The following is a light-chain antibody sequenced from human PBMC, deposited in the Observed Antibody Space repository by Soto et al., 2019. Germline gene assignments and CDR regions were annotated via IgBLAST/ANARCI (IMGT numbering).Light chain of an antibody. J-gene: IGKJ1*01. V-gene: IGKV1-39*01. CDR1: QSVSSD. Sequence: DIRMTQSPSSLSASVGDRVTITCRASQSVSSDLNWYKQKPGKAPQLLIYAASGLQSGVPSRFSGSGSGTDFTLTISGLQSEDFATYYCHQSYSTPQTFGQGTKVEMK. CDR3: HQSYSTPQT. CDR2: AAS.